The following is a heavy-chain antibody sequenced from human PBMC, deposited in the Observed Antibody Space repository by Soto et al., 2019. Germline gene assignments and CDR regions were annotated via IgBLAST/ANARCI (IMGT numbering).Heavy chain of an antibody. CDR1: GGSISSSSYY. J-gene: IGHJ4*02. V-gene: IGHV4-39*01. Sequence: SETLSLTCAVSGGSISSSSYYWGWIRQPPGKGLEWIGSIYYSGSTHYNPSLKSRVTISVDTSKNQFSLKLSSVTAADTAVYYCARRKLEQFDYWGRGTLVTVSS. CDR2: IYYSGST. D-gene: IGHD1-1*01. CDR3: ARRKLEQFDY.